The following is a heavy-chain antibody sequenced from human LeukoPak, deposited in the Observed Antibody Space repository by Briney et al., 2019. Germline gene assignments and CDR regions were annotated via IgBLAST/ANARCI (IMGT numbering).Heavy chain of an antibody. CDR2: ISVSGGST. CDR3: AKGTGYSSSWYDY. J-gene: IGHJ4*02. CDR1: GFTFSSYA. D-gene: IGHD6-13*01. V-gene: IGHV3-23*01. Sequence: PGGSLRLSCAASGFTFSSYAMSWVRQAPGKGLEWVSAISVSGGSTYYADSVKGRFTISGDNSKNTLYLQVNSLRAEDTAVYCCAKGTGYSSSWYDYWGQGTLVTVSS.